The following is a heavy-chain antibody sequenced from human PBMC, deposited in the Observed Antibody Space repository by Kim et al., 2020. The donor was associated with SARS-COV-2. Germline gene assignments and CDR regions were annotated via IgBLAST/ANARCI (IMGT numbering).Heavy chain of an antibody. J-gene: IGHJ3*02. CDR2: T. Sequence: TYYTPSLKSRVTISVDTSKNQFSLKLSSVTAADTAVYYCARGLGIAAAGIWGQGTMVPVSS. CDR3: ARGLGIAAAGI. V-gene: IGHV4-39*01. D-gene: IGHD6-13*01.